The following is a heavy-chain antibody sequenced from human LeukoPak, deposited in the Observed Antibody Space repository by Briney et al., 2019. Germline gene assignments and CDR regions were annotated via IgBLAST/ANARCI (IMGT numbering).Heavy chain of an antibody. CDR2: IIDSGDIT. D-gene: IGHD3-16*01. CDR3: AKLGGQEVYNYYVGV. J-gene: IGHJ6*03. CDR1: GFTSSSYA. Sequence: GGSLRLSCEVSGFTSSSYAMSWVRQAPGKGLEWVSGIIDSGDITYYANSVKGRFTISRDNSKNTLYLQMNSLRAEDTAVYYCAKLGGQEVYNYYVGVWGKGTTVAVSS. V-gene: IGHV3-23*01.